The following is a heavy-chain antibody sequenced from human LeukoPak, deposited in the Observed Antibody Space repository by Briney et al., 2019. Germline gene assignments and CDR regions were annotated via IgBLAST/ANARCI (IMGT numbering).Heavy chain of an antibody. J-gene: IGHJ4*02. CDR1: GGSFSGYY. D-gene: IGHD2-15*01. CDR2: INHSGTT. CDR3: ARVADYSNDY. V-gene: IGHV4-34*01. Sequence: PSETLSLTCAVYGGSFSGYYWSWIRQPPGKGLEWIGEINHSGTTHYNPSLKSRVTISVDTSKNQFSLKLSSVTAADTAVYYCARVADYSNDYWGQGTLVTVSS.